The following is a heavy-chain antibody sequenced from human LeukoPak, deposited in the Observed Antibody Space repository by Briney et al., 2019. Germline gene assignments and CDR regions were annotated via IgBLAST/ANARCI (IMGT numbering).Heavy chain of an antibody. CDR3: AREVREQYYDFWSGPRFSGMDV. CDR1: GYTFTSYG. J-gene: IGHJ6*04. CDR2: ISAYNGNT. Sequence: ASVKVSCKASGYTFTSYGISWVRQAPGQGLEWMGWISAYNGNTNYAQKLQRRVTMTTDTSTSTAYMELRSLRSDDTAVYYCAREVREQYYDFWSGPRFSGMDVWGKGTTVTVSS. V-gene: IGHV1-18*01. D-gene: IGHD3-3*01.